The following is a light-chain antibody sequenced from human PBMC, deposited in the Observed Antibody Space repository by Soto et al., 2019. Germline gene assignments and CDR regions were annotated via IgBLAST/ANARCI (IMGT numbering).Light chain of an antibody. V-gene: IGKV3-15*01. J-gene: IGKJ1*01. CDR1: QSVSSN. CDR2: GAS. CDR3: QQRST. Sequence: EIVMTQSPATLSVSPGERATLSCRASQSVSSNLAWYQQKPGQAPRLLIYGASTRATGIPARFRGSGSGTEFTLTISSLEHEDFAVYYCQQRSTFGQGTKVDTK.